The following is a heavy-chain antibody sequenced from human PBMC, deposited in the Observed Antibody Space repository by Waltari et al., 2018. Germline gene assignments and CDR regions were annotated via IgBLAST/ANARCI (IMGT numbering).Heavy chain of an antibody. J-gene: IGHJ4*02. D-gene: IGHD4-17*01. V-gene: IGHV4-61*02. CDR1: GCSIPSGIYY. CDR3: ARFPRDYSFDY. Sequence: QVQLQESGPGLVTPSQTLSLPCSVPGCSIPSGIYYWTWIRQPAGKGLEWIGRIYTSGNTDYNPSLKSRVTMSMDTSKNQFSLNLSSVTAADTAVYYCARFPRDYSFDYWGQGTLVTVSS. CDR2: IYTSGNT.